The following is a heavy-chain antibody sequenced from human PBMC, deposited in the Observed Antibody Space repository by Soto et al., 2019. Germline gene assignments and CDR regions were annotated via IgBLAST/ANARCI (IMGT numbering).Heavy chain of an antibody. CDR1: GFTFSNYS. J-gene: IGHJ6*02. V-gene: IGHV3-23*01. Sequence: GGSLRLSCAASGFTFSNYSMSWVRQAPGKGLEWVSVIRGSGGSTYYADSVKGRFTISRDNSKNTLYLQMNSLRAEDTAVYYCAKDTSSSSETFYYYGMDVWGQGTTVTVSS. CDR3: AKDTSSSSETFYYYGMDV. CDR2: IRGSGGST. D-gene: IGHD6-6*01.